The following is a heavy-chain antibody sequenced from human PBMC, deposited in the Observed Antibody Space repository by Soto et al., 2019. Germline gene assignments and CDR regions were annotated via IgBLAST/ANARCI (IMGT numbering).Heavy chain of an antibody. CDR2: IYYCGST. D-gene: IGHD4-17*01. CDR1: SGSIINYY. J-gene: IGHJ3*01. Sequence: QVQLQESGPGLVKPSETLSLTCTVSSGSIINYYWSWIRQPPGKGLEWIGFIYYCGSTNYNSFLKRRVTMSDDMSRQQLYLKLNSVTAADTAVYYCASRLTLATTTGDAFDLWGQGTRVTVSS. CDR3: ASRLTLATTTGDAFDL. V-gene: IGHV4-59*01.